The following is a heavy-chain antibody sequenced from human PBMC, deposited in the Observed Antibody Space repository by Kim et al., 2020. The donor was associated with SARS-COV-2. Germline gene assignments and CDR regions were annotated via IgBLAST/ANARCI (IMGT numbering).Heavy chain of an antibody. CDR2: IWYDGSNK. CDR3: ARDQGGYFDY. CDR1: GFTFSSYG. J-gene: IGHJ4*02. D-gene: IGHD3-10*01. V-gene: IGHV3-33*01. Sequence: GGSLRLSCAASGFTFSSYGMHWVRQAPGKGLEWVAAIWYDGSNKYYADSVKGRFTISRDNSKNTLYLQMNSLRAEDTAVSYCARDQGGYFDYWGQGTLAT.